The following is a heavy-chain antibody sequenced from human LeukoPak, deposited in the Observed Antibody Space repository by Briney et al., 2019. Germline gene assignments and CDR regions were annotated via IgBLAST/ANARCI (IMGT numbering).Heavy chain of an antibody. CDR1: GGSFSGYY. CDR3: ARSGGDRNYYYYGMDV. CDR2: INHSGST. Sequence: PSETLSLTCAVYGGSFSGYYWSWIRQPPGKGLEWIGEINHSGSTNYNPSLKSRVTISVDTSKNQFSLKLSSVTAADTAVYYCARSGGDRNYYYYGMDVWGQGTTVTVSS. D-gene: IGHD2-21*01. V-gene: IGHV4-34*01. J-gene: IGHJ6*02.